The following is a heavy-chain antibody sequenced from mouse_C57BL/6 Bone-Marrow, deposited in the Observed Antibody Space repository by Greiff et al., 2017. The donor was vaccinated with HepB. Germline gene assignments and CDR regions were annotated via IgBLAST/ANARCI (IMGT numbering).Heavy chain of an antibody. CDR3: ARSGPYYYGSSFPYYFDY. D-gene: IGHD1-1*01. Sequence: QVQLQQPGAELVKPGASVKLSCKASGYTFTSYWMHWVKQRPGRGLEWIGRIDPNSGGTKYNEKFKCKATLTVDKPSSTAYMQLSSLTSEDSAVYYCARSGPYYYGSSFPYYFDYWGQGTTLTVSS. V-gene: IGHV1-72*01. CDR2: IDPNSGGT. J-gene: IGHJ2*01. CDR1: GYTFTSYW.